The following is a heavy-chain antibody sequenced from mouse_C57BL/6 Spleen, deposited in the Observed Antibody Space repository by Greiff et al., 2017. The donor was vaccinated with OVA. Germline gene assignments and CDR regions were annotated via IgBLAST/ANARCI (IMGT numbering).Heavy chain of an antibody. J-gene: IGHJ4*01. CDR2: IHPNSGST. Sequence: QVQLQQPGAELVKPGASVKLSCKASGYTFTSYWMHWVKQRPGQGLEWIGMIHPNSGSTNYNEKFKSKATLTVDKSSSTAYMQLSSLTSEDSAVYYCERCYDDCYRAMDYWGQGTSVTVSS. CDR3: ERCYDDCYRAMDY. V-gene: IGHV1-64*01. CDR1: GYTFTSYW. D-gene: IGHD2-3*01.